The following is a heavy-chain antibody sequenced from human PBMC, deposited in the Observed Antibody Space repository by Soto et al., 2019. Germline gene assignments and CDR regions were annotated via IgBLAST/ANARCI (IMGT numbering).Heavy chain of an antibody. D-gene: IGHD2-21*02. CDR3: ARDRAYCGSDCPLRY. CDR2: IYSGGST. V-gene: IGHV3-66*01. CDR1: GFSVSSKF. Sequence: GGSLRLSCAASGFSVSSKFMSWVRQAPGKGLEWVSIIYSGGSTYYADSVKGRFTISRDNPKDTLYLQMNSLRAEDTAVYYCARDRAYCGSDCPLRYWGEGTLVTVSS. J-gene: IGHJ4*02.